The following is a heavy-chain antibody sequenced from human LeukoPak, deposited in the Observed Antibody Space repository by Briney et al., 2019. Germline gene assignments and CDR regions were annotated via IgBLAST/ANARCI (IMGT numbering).Heavy chain of an antibody. V-gene: IGHV3-7*01. CDR2: IKTDGSLT. CDR3: ARDLNWETY. D-gene: IGHD7-27*01. Sequence: GGSLRLSCVASGFTFSSYWMTWVRQAPGKGLEWVANIKTDGSLTYYVDSVKGRFTISRDNAKNSLYLQMNSLRAEDTAVYYCARDLNWETYWGPGTLVSVSS. J-gene: IGHJ4*02. CDR1: GFTFSSYW.